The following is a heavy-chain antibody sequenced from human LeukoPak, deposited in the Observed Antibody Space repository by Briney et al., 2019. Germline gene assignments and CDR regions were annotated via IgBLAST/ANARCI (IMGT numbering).Heavy chain of an antibody. J-gene: IGHJ6*03. Sequence: PGGSLRLSCAASGFTFSSYEMNWVRQAPGKGLEWVSYISSSGSTIYYADSVKGRFTISRDNAKNSLYLQMNSLRAEDTAVYYCASPVRGVPSDYYMDVWGKGTTVTISS. CDR3: ASPVRGVPSDYYMDV. V-gene: IGHV3-48*03. CDR1: GFTFSSYE. CDR2: ISSSGSTI. D-gene: IGHD3-10*01.